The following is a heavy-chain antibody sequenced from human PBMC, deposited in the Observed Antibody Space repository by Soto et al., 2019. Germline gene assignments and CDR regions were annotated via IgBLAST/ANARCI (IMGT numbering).Heavy chain of an antibody. Sequence: SVKVSSKAPGDSITGYYRRSVRHAHGQGLELMGWIKPNSGGTNYAQKFQGCVTMTRDTSISTAYLELSRLRSDDTAVYFCQRDRYDFWSGYSSGHTFNPWGQRTLVTVSP. D-gene: IGHD3-3*01. CDR2: IKPNSGGT. V-gene: IGHV1-2*04. CDR1: GDSITGYY. CDR3: QRDRYDFWSGYSSGHTFNP. J-gene: IGHJ5*02.